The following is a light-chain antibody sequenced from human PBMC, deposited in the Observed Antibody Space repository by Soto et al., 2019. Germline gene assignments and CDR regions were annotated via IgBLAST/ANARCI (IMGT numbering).Light chain of an antibody. CDR2: EVS. V-gene: IGLV2-23*02. J-gene: IGLJ1*01. Sequence: QSVLTQPASVSGSPGQSITISCTGTSSDVGSYNLVSWYQQHPGKAPKLMIYEVSKRPSGVSNRFSGSKSGNTASLTISGLQAEDEADYDCCSYAGRGVFGTGTKLTVL. CDR1: SSDVGSYNL. CDR3: CSYAGRGV.